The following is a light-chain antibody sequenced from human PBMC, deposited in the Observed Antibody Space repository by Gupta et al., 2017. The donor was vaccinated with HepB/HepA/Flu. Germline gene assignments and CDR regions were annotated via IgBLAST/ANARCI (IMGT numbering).Light chain of an antibody. Sequence: EIVLTQSPGTLSLSPGERATLSCRASQKISNNYLAWYQQKPGQAPRFLISGASSRATGIPDRFSGSGSGTDFTLTISRLEPEDFTVYYCQQYSSSPRTFGQGTKVEIK. J-gene: IGKJ1*01. CDR3: QQYSSSPRT. CDR1: QKISNNY. V-gene: IGKV3-20*01. CDR2: GAS.